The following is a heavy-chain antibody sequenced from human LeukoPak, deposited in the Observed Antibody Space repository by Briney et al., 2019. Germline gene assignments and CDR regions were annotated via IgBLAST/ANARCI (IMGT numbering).Heavy chain of an antibody. V-gene: IGHV3-7*03. CDR1: GFVFSSFW. D-gene: IGHD3-16*01. J-gene: IGHJ4*02. Sequence: GGSLRLSCAGSGFVFSSFWMHWVRQAPGEGLEWVADIKEDGSEKYYMDSVKGRSTISRDNAKNSLYLQMNSLKAEDTAVYYCAKDNGGGGFDYWGQGTLVTVSS. CDR3: AKDNGGGGFDY. CDR2: IKEDGSEK.